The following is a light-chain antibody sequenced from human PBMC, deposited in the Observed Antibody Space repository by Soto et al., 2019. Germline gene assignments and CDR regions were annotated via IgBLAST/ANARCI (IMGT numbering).Light chain of an antibody. CDR1: QSVSSSN. CDR2: GAS. J-gene: IGKJ5*01. CDR3: QQYGTSVPIT. V-gene: IGKV3-20*01. Sequence: EIVLTQSPGTLSLSPGERATLSCRASQSVSSSNLAWYQQKPGQAPRLLIYGASSRATGIPDRFSGSGSGTDFTLTISRLEPEDFAVYYCQQYGTSVPITFGQGTRLEIK.